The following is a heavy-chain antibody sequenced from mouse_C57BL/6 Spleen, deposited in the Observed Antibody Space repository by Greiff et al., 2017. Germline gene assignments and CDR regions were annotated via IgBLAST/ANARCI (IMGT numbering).Heavy chain of an antibody. CDR3: ARGDYEYAMDY. Sequence: VQLQESGAELARPGASVKLSCKASGYTFTSYGISWVKQRTGQGLEWIGEIYPRSGNTYYNEKFKGKATLTADKSSSTAYMELRSLTSEDSAVYFCARGDYEYAMDYWGQGTSVTVSS. CDR1: GYTFTSYG. D-gene: IGHD2-4*01. CDR2: IYPRSGNT. V-gene: IGHV1-81*01. J-gene: IGHJ4*01.